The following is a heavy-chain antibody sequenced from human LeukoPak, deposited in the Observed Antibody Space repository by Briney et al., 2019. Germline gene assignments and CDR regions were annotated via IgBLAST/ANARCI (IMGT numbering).Heavy chain of an antibody. CDR3: AKAGGYLWSAFDI. D-gene: IGHD4-23*01. J-gene: IGHJ3*02. CDR1: RFTFGTYG. CDR2: IRSDGSNK. V-gene: IGHV3-30*02. Sequence: GGSLRLSCAASRFTFGTYGMHWVRQAPGKGLEWVAFIRSDGSNKYYADSVKGRFTISRDNSNNTLYLQMNSLRAEDTAVYHCAKAGGYLWSAFDIWGQGTMVTVSS.